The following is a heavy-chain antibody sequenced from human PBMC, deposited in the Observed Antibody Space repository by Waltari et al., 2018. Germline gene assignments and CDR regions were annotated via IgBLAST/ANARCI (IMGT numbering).Heavy chain of an antibody. V-gene: IGHV4-38-2*02. CDR3: VRDRPTGEVDQ. J-gene: IGHJ4*02. Sequence: QVQLQESGPGLVKPSETLSLTCSVSGYSVTGGFYWGWIRQAPGKGLEWIANIYYSGATHYNPSLRSRVTISVDTSKNQVSLKLTSLTAADTAVYYCVRDRPTGEVDQWGPGTLVTVSS. CDR2: IYYSGAT. CDR1: GYSVTGGFY. D-gene: IGHD7-27*01.